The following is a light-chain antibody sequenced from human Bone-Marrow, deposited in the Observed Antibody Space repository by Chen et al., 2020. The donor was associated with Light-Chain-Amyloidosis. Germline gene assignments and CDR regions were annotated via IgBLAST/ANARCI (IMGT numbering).Light chain of an antibody. CDR3: MQALQTPCA. V-gene: IGKV2-28*01. J-gene: IGKJ1*01. Sequence: DIVMTQSPLSLPVSPGESASISCRSSQSLLHSNGYNYLDWYLQKPGQSPQLLIYLGSNRASGVPNRFSGSGSGTDFTLTISRVEAEDVGVYYCMQALQTPCALGQGTKVEIK. CDR1: QSLLHSNGYNY. CDR2: LGS.